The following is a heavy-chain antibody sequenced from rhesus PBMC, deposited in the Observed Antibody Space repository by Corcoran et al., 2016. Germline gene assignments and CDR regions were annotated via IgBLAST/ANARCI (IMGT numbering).Heavy chain of an antibody. D-gene: IGHD6-31*01. J-gene: IGHJ4*01. Sequence: QLQLQESGPGLVKPSETLSVTCAVSGGSISSSYWSWIRQAPGKGLDLIGYIYGSGSSPNYNPSLKSRVTLSVATSKYQLSLKLSSVTAADTAVYYCASTTYSSGWPIFDYWGQGVLVTVSS. CDR2: IYGSGSSP. CDR3: ASTTYSSGWPIFDY. V-gene: IGHV4-169*02. CDR1: GGSISSSY.